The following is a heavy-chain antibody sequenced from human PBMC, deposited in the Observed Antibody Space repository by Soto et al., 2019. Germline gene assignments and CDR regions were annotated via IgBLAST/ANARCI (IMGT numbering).Heavy chain of an antibody. CDR2: ISTDNGNT. D-gene: IGHD3-3*01. V-gene: IGHV1-18*01. J-gene: IGHJ6*02. CDR1: GYTFTSSG. Sequence: QVQLVQSGAEVKKPGASVKVSCKASGYTFTSSGISWVRQAPGQGLEWMGWISTDNGNTNYAQHLQGKVSMTTATSTSTAYMDLRSLRSDDTAVYYCARDQGITTFGVYSMYYYGMDVWGQGTTVTVSS. CDR3: ARDQGITTFGVYSMYYYGMDV.